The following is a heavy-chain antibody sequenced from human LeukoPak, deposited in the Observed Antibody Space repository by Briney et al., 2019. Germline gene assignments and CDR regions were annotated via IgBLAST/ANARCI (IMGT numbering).Heavy chain of an antibody. CDR3: ARGLSRGVVGRHFDY. Sequence: ASVKVSCKASGYTFTIYDINWVRQATGQGLEWMGWMNPNSGNTGYAQKFQGRVTITRNTSISTAYMELSSLRSEDMAVYYCARGLSRGVVGRHFDYWGQGTLVTVSS. CDR1: GYTFTIYD. V-gene: IGHV1-8*03. CDR2: MNPNSGNT. J-gene: IGHJ4*02. D-gene: IGHD3-3*01.